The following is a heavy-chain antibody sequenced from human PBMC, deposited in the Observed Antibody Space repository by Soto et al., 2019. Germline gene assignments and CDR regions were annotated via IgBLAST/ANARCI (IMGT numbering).Heavy chain of an antibody. V-gene: IGHV3-48*02. J-gene: IGHJ3*02. CDR2: ISSSSSTI. CDR3: AREEGYCNGGPCYRGAFDI. D-gene: IGHD2-15*01. Sequence: GGSLRLSCAASGFTFSSYNMNWVRQAPGKGLEWVSYISSSSSTIYYADSVKGRFTISRDNAKNSLYLQMNSLRDEDTAVYYCAREEGYCNGGPCYRGAFDIWGQGTMVTVSS. CDR1: GFTFSSYN.